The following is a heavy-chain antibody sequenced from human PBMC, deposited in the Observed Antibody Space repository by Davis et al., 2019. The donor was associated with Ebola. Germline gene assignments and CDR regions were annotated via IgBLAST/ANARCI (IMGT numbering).Heavy chain of an antibody. J-gene: IGHJ4*02. CDR3: ARAHYDFWSGYYTVYYFDY. CDR1: GGSISSYY. Sequence: SETLSLTCTVSGGSISSYYWSWIRQPPGKGLEWIGYIYYSGSTNYNPSLTGRVTISVDTSKNQFSLKLSSVTAADTAVYYCARAHYDFWSGYYTVYYFDYWGQGTLVTV. D-gene: IGHD3-3*01. CDR2: IYYSGST. V-gene: IGHV4-59*08.